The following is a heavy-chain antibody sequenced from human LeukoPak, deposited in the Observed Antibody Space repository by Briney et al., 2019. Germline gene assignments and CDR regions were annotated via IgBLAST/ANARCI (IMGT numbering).Heavy chain of an antibody. CDR3: ASGGRITMIVVAPEFDY. D-gene: IGHD3-22*01. CDR2: INPNSGGT. V-gene: IGHV1-2*02. Sequence: GASVTVSCKASGYTFTGYYMHWVRQAPGQGLEWMGWINPNSGGTNYAQKFQGRVTMTRDTSISTAYMELSRLRSDDTAVYYCASGGRITMIVVAPEFDYWGQGTLVTVSS. CDR1: GYTFTGYY. J-gene: IGHJ4*02.